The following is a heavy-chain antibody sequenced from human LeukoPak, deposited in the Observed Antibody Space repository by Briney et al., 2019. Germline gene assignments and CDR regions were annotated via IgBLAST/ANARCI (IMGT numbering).Heavy chain of an antibody. V-gene: IGHV3-48*03. CDR2: IATDSTI. D-gene: IGHD1-26*01. CDR3: ARDRGSTEFDY. Sequence: GGSLRLSCAASGFILSSSEMNWVRQAPGKGLEWVSFIATDSTIYYADSVKGRFTLSRDNAKNSLYLQMNSLRAEDTAVYYCARDRGSTEFDYWGQGTLVTVSS. J-gene: IGHJ4*02. CDR1: GFILSSSE.